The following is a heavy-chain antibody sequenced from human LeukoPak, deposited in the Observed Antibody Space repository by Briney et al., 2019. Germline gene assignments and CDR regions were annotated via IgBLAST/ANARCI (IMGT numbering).Heavy chain of an antibody. D-gene: IGHD3-3*01. CDR1: GGTFSSYA. V-gene: IGHV1-69*01. CDR3: ARVLNFGVVIMGHNWFDP. Sequence: SVTVSFKASGGTFSSYAISWVRQAPGQGLEWMGGIIPIFGTANYAQKFQGRVTITADESTSTAYMELSSLRSEDTAVYYCARVLNFGVVIMGHNWFDPWGQGTLVTVSS. CDR2: IIPIFGTA. J-gene: IGHJ5*02.